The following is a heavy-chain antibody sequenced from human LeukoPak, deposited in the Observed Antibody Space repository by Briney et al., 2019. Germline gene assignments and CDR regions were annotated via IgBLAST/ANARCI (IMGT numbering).Heavy chain of an antibody. CDR1: GFTVSSNY. J-gene: IGHJ4*02. D-gene: IGHD6-19*01. CDR3: ARDLVGSSGWWDFDS. V-gene: IGHV3-66*01. Sequence: PGGSLRLSCAASGFTVSSNYMSWVRQAPGKGLEWVSAIDSGGHTYYADSVKGRFTISRDNSKNKLHLQINSLRAEDTAVYYCARDLVGSSGWWDFDSWGQGTLVTVSS. CDR2: IDSGGHT.